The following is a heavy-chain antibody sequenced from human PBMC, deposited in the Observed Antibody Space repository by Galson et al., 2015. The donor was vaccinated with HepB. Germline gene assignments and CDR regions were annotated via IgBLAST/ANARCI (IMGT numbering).Heavy chain of an antibody. CDR1: GYNFTNYW. D-gene: IGHD6-19*01. CDR2: IDPVDSYT. V-gene: IGHV5-10-1*01. CDR3: ARQAIGYSSRGDGFDL. Sequence: QSGAEVKKPGESLRISCQGSGYNFTNYWVTWVRQMPGEGLEWMGKIDPVDSYTNYSPSFQGHVTISTDKSITTAYLQGSSLKASDPAMYYCARQAIGYSSRGDGFDLWGQRTLVTLSS. J-gene: IGHJ3*01.